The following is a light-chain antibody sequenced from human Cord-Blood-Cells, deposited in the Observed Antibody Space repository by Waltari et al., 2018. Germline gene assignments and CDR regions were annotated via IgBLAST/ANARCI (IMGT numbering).Light chain of an antibody. CDR1: QSISSW. V-gene: IGKV1-5*03. CDR3: QQYNSYPKYT. Sequence: DIPMTQSPSTLSASVGDRVTITCRASQSISSWLAWYQQKPGKAPKLLIYKASSLESGVPSRFSGSGSGTEFTLTISSLQPDDFATYYCQQYNSYPKYTFGQGTKLEIK. CDR2: KAS. J-gene: IGKJ2*01.